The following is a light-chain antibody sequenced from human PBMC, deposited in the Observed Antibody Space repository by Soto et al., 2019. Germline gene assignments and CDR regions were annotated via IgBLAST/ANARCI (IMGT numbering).Light chain of an antibody. Sequence: QSALTQPRSVSGSPGQSVTISCTGTSSDVGGYNYVSWYQQHPGKPPKLMIYDVSKRPAGVPDRFSGSKSGNTASLTISGLQAEDEADYYCCAYAGSYTHVFGTGTKVTVL. CDR1: SSDVGGYNY. CDR2: DVS. J-gene: IGLJ1*01. V-gene: IGLV2-11*01. CDR3: CAYAGSYTHV.